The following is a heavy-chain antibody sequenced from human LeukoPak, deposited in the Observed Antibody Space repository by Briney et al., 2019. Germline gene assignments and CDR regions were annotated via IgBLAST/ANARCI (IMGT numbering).Heavy chain of an antibody. Sequence: SSETLSLTCTVSGGSISSGGHYWSWIRQHPGQGLEWIGHIYYSGSTYYNPSLKSRVTISVDTSKNQFSLKLSSVTAADTAVYYCARDDSGYGKFDYWGQGTLVTVSS. D-gene: IGHD5-12*01. CDR1: GGSISSGGHY. CDR2: IYYSGST. V-gene: IGHV4-31*03. J-gene: IGHJ4*02. CDR3: ARDDSGYGKFDY.